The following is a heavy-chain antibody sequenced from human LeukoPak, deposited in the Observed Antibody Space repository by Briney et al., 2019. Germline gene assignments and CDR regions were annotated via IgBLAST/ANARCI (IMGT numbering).Heavy chain of an antibody. D-gene: IGHD1-26*01. CDR3: ARDRIGGSYYGNYFDY. Sequence: PGVTLRLSCAASGFTFSSYAMHWVRQAPGKGLEWLAVISYDGSNKYYAVCVKVRFTITRDKSKKTRYLQMNRLRAEDTAVYYCARDRIGGSYYGNYFDYWGQGTLVTVSS. V-gene: IGHV3-30*04. CDR1: GFTFSSYA. CDR2: ISYDGSNK. J-gene: IGHJ4*02.